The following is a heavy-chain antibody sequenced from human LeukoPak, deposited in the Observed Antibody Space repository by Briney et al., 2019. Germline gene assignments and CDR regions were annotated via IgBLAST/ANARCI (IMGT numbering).Heavy chain of an antibody. CDR1: GGTFSRYA. Sequence: GASVTVSCKASGGTFSRYAISWVRQAPGQGLEWMGGIIPMFGRANYAQKFQGRVTITADESTSTAYMELSSLRSEDTAVYYCARDRPYTGGWRGFDYWGQGTLVTASS. D-gene: IGHD6-19*01. V-gene: IGHV1-69*13. CDR3: ARDRPYTGGWRGFDY. J-gene: IGHJ4*02. CDR2: IIPMFGRA.